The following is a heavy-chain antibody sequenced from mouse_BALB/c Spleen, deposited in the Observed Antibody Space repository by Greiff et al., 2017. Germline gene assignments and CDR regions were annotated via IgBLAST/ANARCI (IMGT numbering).Heavy chain of an antibody. CDR2: IDPENGNT. J-gene: IGHJ3*01. Sequence: EVNVVESGAELVRPGALVKLSCKASGFNIKDYYMHWVKQRPEQGLEWIGWIDPENGNTIYDPKFQGKASITADTSSNTAYLQLSSLTSEDTAVYYCARSHASRGFAYWGQGTLVTVSA. V-gene: IGHV14-1*02. D-gene: IGHD6-1*01. CDR3: ARSHASRGFAY. CDR1: GFNIKDYY.